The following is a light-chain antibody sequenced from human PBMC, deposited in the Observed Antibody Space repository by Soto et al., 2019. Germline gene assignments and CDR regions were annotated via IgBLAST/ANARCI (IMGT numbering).Light chain of an antibody. CDR2: DAS. J-gene: IGKJ3*01. V-gene: IGKV3-11*01. CDR3: QQRSGLT. Sequence: EIVLTQSPATLSLSPGERATLSCRASQSVSSYLAWYQQKPGQAPRLLIYDASNRATGIPARFSGSGSGTDFPLTIIGLEPEDFAVYYCQQRSGLTFGPGIKVDIK. CDR1: QSVSSY.